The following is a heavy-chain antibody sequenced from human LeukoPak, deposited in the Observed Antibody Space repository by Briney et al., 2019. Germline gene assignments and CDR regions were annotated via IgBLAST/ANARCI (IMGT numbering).Heavy chain of an antibody. CDR2: INHSGYT. CDR3: TRMTTGHDY. V-gene: IGHV4-34*01. Sequence: PSETLSLTCAVSGVSFNDYYWSWVRQTPGKGLEWIGEINHSGYTNDSPSPKSRVNLSIDTSRKQFSLNLRSVTVADTGIYYCTRMTTGHDYWGQGTLVTVSS. J-gene: IGHJ4*02. CDR1: GVSFNDYY. D-gene: IGHD4-17*01.